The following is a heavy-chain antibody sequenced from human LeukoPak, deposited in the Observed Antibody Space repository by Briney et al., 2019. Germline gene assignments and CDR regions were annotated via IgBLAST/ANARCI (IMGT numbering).Heavy chain of an antibody. D-gene: IGHD3-10*01. V-gene: IGHV3-21*01. CDR1: GFTFTDYS. CDR2: ISSTSDYI. J-gene: IGHJ4*02. Sequence: KSGGSLRLSCAASGFTFTDYSINWVRQTPRRGLEWVSCISSTSDYIYYADSVKGRFTISRDNAKNSLYLQMNSLRAEDTAVYYCARERFHGSGAPKFDYWGQGTLVTVSS. CDR3: ARERFHGSGAPKFDY.